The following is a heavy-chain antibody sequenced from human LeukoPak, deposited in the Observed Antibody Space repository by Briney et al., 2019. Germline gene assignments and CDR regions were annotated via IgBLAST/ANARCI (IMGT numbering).Heavy chain of an antibody. CDR2: IYPGNSRT. Sequence: GESLKISCKGSGYSFTSYWIGWVRQMPGEGLEWMGIIYPGNSRTRYRPSFQGQVTISADKSIDTAYLQWSSLKASDTAMYYCARRGSYGDYVWFWGQGTLVTVSS. CDR3: ARRGSYGDYVWF. CDR1: GYSFTSYW. D-gene: IGHD4-17*01. J-gene: IGHJ4*02. V-gene: IGHV5-51*01.